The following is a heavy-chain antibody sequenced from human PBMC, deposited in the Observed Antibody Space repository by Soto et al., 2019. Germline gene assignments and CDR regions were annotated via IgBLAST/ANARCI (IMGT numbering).Heavy chain of an antibody. CDR3: AXDXXXGXPLXDY. Sequence: GGSLRLSCAASGFTFRNYGMHWVRQAPGKGLEWVAEISYDGSNKYYADSVKGRFTISRDNSKNTLYLQMNSLRAEDTAVYYCAXDXXXGXPLXDYWXXGXLXTV. J-gene: IGHJ4*01. CDR2: ISYDGSNK. V-gene: IGHV3-30*03. CDR1: GFTFRNYG.